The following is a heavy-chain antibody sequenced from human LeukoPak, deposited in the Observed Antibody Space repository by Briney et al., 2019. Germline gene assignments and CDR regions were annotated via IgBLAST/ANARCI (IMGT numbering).Heavy chain of an antibody. CDR1: GFTFDDYA. V-gene: IGHV3-9*01. Sequence: GGSLRLSCAASGFTFDDYAMHWVRQAPGKGLGWVSGISWNSGSISYADSVKGRFTISRHNAKNSLYLQMNSLRAEDTALYYCAKASLVVDYYYYYGMDVWGQGTTVTVSS. D-gene: IGHD2-15*01. CDR2: ISWNSGSI. CDR3: AKASLVVDYYYYYGMDV. J-gene: IGHJ6*02.